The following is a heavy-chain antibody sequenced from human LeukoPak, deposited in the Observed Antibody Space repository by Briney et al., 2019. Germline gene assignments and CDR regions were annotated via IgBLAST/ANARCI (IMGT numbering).Heavy chain of an antibody. CDR3: ASPGGGPTKY. D-gene: IGHD3-16*01. Sequence: SETLSLTCTVSGSSISSGGYYWGWIRQPPGKGLEWIGSIYYSGSTYYNPSLKSRVTISVDTSKSQSSLKLSSVTAANTAVYYCASPGGGPTKYWGQGTLVTVSS. V-gene: IGHV4-39*01. J-gene: IGHJ4*02. CDR2: IYYSGST. CDR1: GSSISSGGYY.